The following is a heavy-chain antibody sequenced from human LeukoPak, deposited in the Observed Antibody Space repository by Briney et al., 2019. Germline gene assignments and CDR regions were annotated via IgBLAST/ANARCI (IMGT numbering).Heavy chain of an antibody. Sequence: SETLSLTCTVSGGSISPYYWSWIRQPPGKGLEWIGYIYYSGSTNYNPSLKSRVTISLDTSKNQFSLKLSSVTAADTAVYYCARGREYSSSCFDYWGQGTLVTVSS. CDR1: GGSISPYY. J-gene: IGHJ4*02. V-gene: IGHV4-59*01. D-gene: IGHD6-6*01. CDR3: ARGREYSSSCFDY. CDR2: IYYSGST.